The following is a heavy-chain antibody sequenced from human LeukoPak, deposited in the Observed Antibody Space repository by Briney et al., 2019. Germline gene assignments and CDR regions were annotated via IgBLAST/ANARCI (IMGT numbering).Heavy chain of an antibody. Sequence: SVKVSCKASGGTFSSYAISWVRQAPGQGLEWMGGIIPIFGTANYAQKFQGRVTITTDESTSTAYMGLSSLRSEDTAVYYCARAWWSTGDDAFDIWGQGTMVTVSS. CDR1: GGTFSSYA. D-gene: IGHD2-8*02. V-gene: IGHV1-69*05. CDR3: ARAWWSTGDDAFDI. CDR2: IIPIFGTA. J-gene: IGHJ3*02.